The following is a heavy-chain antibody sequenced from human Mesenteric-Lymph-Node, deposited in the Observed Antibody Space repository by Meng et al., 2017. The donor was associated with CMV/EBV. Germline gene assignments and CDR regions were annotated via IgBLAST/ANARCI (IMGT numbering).Heavy chain of an antibody. CDR2: INSDGSTT. CDR1: GFTFSNNW. CDR3: ARDPSSSSADY. J-gene: IGHJ4*02. D-gene: IGHD6-13*01. Sequence: GESLKISCAASGFTFSNNWMHWVRQAPGKGLVWVSRINSDGSTTTYADSVKGRFTISRDNAKNMVYLQMNSLRVEDTAVYYCARDPSSSSADYWGQGMLVTVSS. V-gene: IGHV3-74*01.